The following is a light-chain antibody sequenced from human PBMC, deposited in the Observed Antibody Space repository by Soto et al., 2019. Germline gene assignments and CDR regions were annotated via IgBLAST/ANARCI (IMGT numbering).Light chain of an antibody. CDR3: SSGTSYTGSGPLL. CDR1: SGDVGAYNF. V-gene: IGLV2-14*01. Sequence: QSALTQPASVSGSLGQSITISCTGTSGDVGAYNFVAWYQQHPGRAPKLVIYDVSNRPSGLSNRFSGSKSGNTASLTISGLQAEDEADYYCSSGTSYTGSGPLLFGGGTKVTVL. J-gene: IGLJ2*01. CDR2: DVS.